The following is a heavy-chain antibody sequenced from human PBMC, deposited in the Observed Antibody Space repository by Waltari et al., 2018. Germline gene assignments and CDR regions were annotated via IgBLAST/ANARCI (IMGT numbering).Heavy chain of an antibody. V-gene: IGHV4-59*11. CDR1: GGSISSHY. CDR2: IYYSGST. J-gene: IGHJ5*02. CDR3: AGGGTSLEFDP. D-gene: IGHD2-8*01. Sequence: QVQLQESGPGLVKPSETLSLTCTVSGGSISSHYWSWIRQPPGKGLEWIGYIYYSGSTNYTPSRKSRFTISVDTSKNQFSLNLSSVTAAETAVYYCAGGGTSLEFDPWGQGTLVTVSS.